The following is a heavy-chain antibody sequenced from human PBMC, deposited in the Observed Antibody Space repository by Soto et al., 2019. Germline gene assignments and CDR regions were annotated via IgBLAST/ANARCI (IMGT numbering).Heavy chain of an antibody. D-gene: IGHD4-4*01. CDR1: GYTLTSYG. CDR2: ISAYNGNT. V-gene: IGHV1-18*01. J-gene: IGHJ6*02. CDR3: ARDRRVDYSNYGPEYYYYGMDV. Sequence: ASVKVSCKASGYTLTSYGISWVRQAPGQGLEWMGWISAYNGNTNYAQKLQGRVTMTTDTSTSTAYMELRSLRSDDTAVYYCARDRRVDYSNYGPEYYYYGMDVWGQGTTVTVSS.